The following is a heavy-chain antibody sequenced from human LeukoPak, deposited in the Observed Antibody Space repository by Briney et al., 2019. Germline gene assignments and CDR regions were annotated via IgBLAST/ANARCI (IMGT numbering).Heavy chain of an antibody. CDR3: GRAYGAGSCHY. J-gene: IGHJ4*02. V-gene: IGHV3-7*01. D-gene: IGHD3-10*01. CDR2: INQDGSEK. Sequence: PGGSLRLSCAASGFTSGNHWMSWVRQAPGKGLEWVANINQDGSEKYYVDSVKGRFTISRDNAKNSLYLQMNSLRAEDTAVYYCGRAYGAGSCHYWGQGTLVTVSS. CDR1: GFTSGNHW.